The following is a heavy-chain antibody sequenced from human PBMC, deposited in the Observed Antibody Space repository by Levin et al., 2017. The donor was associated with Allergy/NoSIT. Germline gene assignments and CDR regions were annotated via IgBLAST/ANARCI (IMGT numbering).Heavy chain of an antibody. V-gene: IGHV1-2*02. J-gene: IGHJ4*02. CDR2: INPNNGGT. CDR3: ARDLTLTTVTLGY. Sequence: ASVKVSCKASGYTFTGYYIHWVRQAPGQGLEWMGWINPNNGGTNSAQKFQGRVTMTRDTSITTAYMELTRLRSDDTAVYYCARDLTLTTVTLGYWGQGTLVTVSS. CDR1: GYTFTGYY. D-gene: IGHD4-17*01.